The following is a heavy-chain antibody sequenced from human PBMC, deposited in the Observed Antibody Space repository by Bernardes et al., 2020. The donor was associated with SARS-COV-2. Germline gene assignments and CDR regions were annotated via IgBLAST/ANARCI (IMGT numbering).Heavy chain of an antibody. CDR2: INHSGRT. CDR3: ATGRFGEAPFHH. D-gene: IGHD3-10*01. J-gene: IGHJ1*01. V-gene: IGHV4-34*01. Sequence: SETLSLTCGFNGGSFSAYYWSWIRQSPGKGLQWIGEINHSGRTKYNPSLKSRVTVSVDTSKKQFSVNLMSLTAADTAVYYCATGRFGEAPFHHWGQGTLVTVSS. CDR1: GGSFSAYY.